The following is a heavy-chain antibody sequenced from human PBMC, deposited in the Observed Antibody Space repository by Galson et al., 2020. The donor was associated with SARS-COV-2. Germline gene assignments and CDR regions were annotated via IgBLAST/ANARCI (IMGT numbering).Heavy chain of an antibody. CDR1: GGSISSYY. J-gene: IGHJ6*03. V-gene: IGHV4-59*01. CDR3: ARERAVAGRGEGDI. D-gene: IGHD6-19*01. CDR2: IYYSGST. Sequence: SETLSLTCTVSGGSISSYYWSWIRQPPGKGLEWIGYIYYSGSTNYNPSLKSRVTISVDTSKNQFSLKLSSVTAADTAVYYCARERAVAGRGEGDIWGKG.